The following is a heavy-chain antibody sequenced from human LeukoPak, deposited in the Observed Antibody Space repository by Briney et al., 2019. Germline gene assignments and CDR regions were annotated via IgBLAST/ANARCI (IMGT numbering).Heavy chain of an antibody. CDR1: GFTFSDYY. V-gene: IGHV3-11*04. CDR2: ISSSGSTI. J-gene: IGHJ4*02. Sequence: GGSLRLSCAASGFTFSDYYMSWIRQAPGKGLEWVSYISSSGSTIYYADSAKGRLTISRDNAKNSLYLQMNSLRAEDTAVYYCARWASGYSYGSDYWGQGTLVTVSS. CDR3: ARWASGYSYGSDY. D-gene: IGHD5-18*01.